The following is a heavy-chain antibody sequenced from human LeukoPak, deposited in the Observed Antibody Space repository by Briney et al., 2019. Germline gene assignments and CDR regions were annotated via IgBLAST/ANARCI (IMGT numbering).Heavy chain of an antibody. CDR3: TRDKVAAAGTAPYYFDY. CDR1: GFTFSSYG. V-gene: IGHV3-33*08. D-gene: IGHD6-13*01. CDR2: IWYDGSNK. Sequence: GGSLRPSCAASGFTFSSYGMHWVRQAPGKGLEWVAVIWYDGSNKNYADSAKGRFTISRDNSKNTLYLQMNSLRAEDTAVYYCTRDKVAAAGTAPYYFDYWGQGTLVTVSS. J-gene: IGHJ4*02.